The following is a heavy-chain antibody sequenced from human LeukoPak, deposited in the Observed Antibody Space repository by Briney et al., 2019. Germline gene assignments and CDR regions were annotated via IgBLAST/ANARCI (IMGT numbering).Heavy chain of an antibody. Sequence: ASVKVSCKASDYTFTSYGISWVRQAPGQGLEWMGWISTYDGNTNYAQKLQGRVTMTTDTSTSTAYMELRSLRSDDTAVFYCARGRIAAAGMLIDYWGQGILVTVSS. CDR3: ARGRIAAAGMLIDY. J-gene: IGHJ4*02. CDR1: DYTFTSYG. CDR2: ISTYDGNT. D-gene: IGHD6-13*01. V-gene: IGHV1-18*01.